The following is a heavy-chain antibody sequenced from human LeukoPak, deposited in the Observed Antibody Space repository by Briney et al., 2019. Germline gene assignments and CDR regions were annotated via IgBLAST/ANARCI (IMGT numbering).Heavy chain of an antibody. CDR1: GGSISSGGYY. Sequence: SETLSLTCTVSGGSISSGGYYWSWIRQHPGKGLEWIGYIYYSGSTYSNPSLKSRVTISVDTSKNQFSLNLSSVSAADTAVYYCARYCSSTNCYKGGFDPWGQGTLVTVSS. V-gene: IGHV4-31*03. J-gene: IGHJ5*02. CDR2: IYYSGST. D-gene: IGHD2-2*02. CDR3: ARYCSSTNCYKGGFDP.